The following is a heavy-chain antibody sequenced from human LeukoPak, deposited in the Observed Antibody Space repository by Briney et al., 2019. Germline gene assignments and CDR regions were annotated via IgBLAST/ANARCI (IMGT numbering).Heavy chain of an antibody. CDR3: TTDGGGGMGSGWKEDWFDP. CDR1: GFTFSNAW. D-gene: IGHD6-19*01. Sequence: PGGSLRLSCAASGFTFSNAWMSWVRQAPGKGLEWAGRIKSKTDGGTTDYAAPVKGRFTISRDDSKNTLYLQMNSLKTEDTAVYYCTTDGGGGMGSGWKEDWFDPWGQGTLVTVSS. V-gene: IGHV3-15*01. J-gene: IGHJ5*02. CDR2: IKSKTDGGTT.